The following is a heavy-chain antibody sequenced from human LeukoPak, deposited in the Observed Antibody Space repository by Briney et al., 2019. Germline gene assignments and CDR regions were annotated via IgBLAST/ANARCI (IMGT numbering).Heavy chain of an antibody. CDR3: TNSNWYIRN. V-gene: IGHV3-74*01. Sequence: GGSLRLSCAASGFTFSSYSMHWVRQAPGEGLVWVSRIGTDGSTTGYADSVKGRFTISRDNVKNTVYLQMNSLRVEDTAVYYCTNSNWYIRNWGQGTLATVSS. J-gene: IGHJ4*02. D-gene: IGHD1/OR15-1a*01. CDR1: GFTFSSYS. CDR2: IGTDGSTT.